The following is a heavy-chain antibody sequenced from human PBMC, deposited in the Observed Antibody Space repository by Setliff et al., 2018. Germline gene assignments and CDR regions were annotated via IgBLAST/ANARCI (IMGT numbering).Heavy chain of an antibody. CDR3: ARAAARAEYSDTSAYLPFDF. CDR1: GYPISRGFY. D-gene: IGHD3-16*01. V-gene: IGHV4-38-2*02. J-gene: IGHJ4*02. CDR2: VYHSGSS. Sequence: KPSETLSLTCTVSGYPISRGFYWGWIRQSPGKGLEWIGSVYHSGSSYQNPSLRSRIAVSVDTSKNQFSLRLNSVTAADTAVYFCARAAARAEYSDTSAYLPFDFWGLGTPVTVSS.